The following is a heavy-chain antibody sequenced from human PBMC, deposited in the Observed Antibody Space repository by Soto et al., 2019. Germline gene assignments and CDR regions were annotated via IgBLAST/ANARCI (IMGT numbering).Heavy chain of an antibody. Sequence: GGSRRLSGAPAGCRLSNIGMHWVRQAPGKGLEWVAFIPYDASNKYYVDSLKARLTISRDNSKNMLYLEMNSLRAEDTAMYYCARDPYSGDDIDFDYWGQGT. J-gene: IGHJ4*02. CDR3: ARDPYSGDDIDFDY. CDR2: IPYDASNK. V-gene: IGHV3-30*03. CDR1: GCRLSNIG. D-gene: IGHD5-12*01.